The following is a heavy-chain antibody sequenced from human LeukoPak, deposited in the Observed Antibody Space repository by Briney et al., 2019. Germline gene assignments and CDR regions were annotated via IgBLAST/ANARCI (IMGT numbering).Heavy chain of an antibody. D-gene: IGHD2-15*01. CDR2: ISYHGRDQ. CDR1: RFIFSNYA. CDR3: VRQDCSGGSCYLDY. Sequence: GGSLRLSCAASRFIFSNYAMHWVRQAPGKGLDWVAVISYHGRDQFYADSVKGRFTISRDSSKDTLYLQMSSLRTEDTAVYYCVRQDCSGGSCYLDYWGQGTLVTVSS. J-gene: IGHJ4*02. V-gene: IGHV3-30*04.